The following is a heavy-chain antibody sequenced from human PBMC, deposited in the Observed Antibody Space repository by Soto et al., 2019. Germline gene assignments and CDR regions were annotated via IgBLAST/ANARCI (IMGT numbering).Heavy chain of an antibody. D-gene: IGHD2-15*01. J-gene: IGHJ4*02. Sequence: ASVKVSCKASGYTFTIYYITWARQAPGQGLEWMGWISTYNGYTNYPQKIQDRATMTTDTSTTTAYMELRSLRSDDTAVYYCARAQYCSGGSCHFDYWGQGTLVTVSS. CDR3: ARAQYCSGGSCHFDY. CDR2: ISTYNGYT. V-gene: IGHV1-18*04. CDR1: GYTFTIYY.